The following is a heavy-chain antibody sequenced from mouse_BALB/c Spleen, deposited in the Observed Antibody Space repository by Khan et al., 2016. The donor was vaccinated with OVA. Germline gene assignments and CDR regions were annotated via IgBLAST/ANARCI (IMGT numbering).Heavy chain of an antibody. J-gene: IGHJ3*01. CDR2: ITYSGST. D-gene: IGHD4-1*01. CDR3: AMGRTY. Sequence: EVQLQESGPGLVKPSQSLSLTCTVTGYSITSDYAWNWIRQFPGNKLEWMGYITYSGSTSYRPSLKSRISITRDTSKNQFFLQLNSVTTEDTATYDCAMGRTYWGQGTLVTVSA. V-gene: IGHV3-2*02. CDR1: GYSITSDYA.